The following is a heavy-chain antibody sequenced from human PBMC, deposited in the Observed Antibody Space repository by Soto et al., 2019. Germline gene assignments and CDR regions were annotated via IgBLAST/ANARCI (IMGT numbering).Heavy chain of an antibody. CDR1: GFTFSSYA. D-gene: IGHD4-17*01. V-gene: IGHV3-23*01. Sequence: EVQLLESGGGLVQPGGSLRLSCAASGFTFSSYAMSWVRQAPGKGLEWVSAISGSGGSTYYADSVKGRFTISRDNSKNPLYLQMNSVRAEDTAVYYCAKEGYGDSYYFDYWGQGTLVTVSS. J-gene: IGHJ4*02. CDR3: AKEGYGDSYYFDY. CDR2: ISGSGGST.